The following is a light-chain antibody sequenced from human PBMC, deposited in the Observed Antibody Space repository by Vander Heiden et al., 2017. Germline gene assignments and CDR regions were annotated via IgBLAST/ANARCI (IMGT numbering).Light chain of an antibody. CDR3: AAWDDSLSGPWV. J-gene: IGLJ3*02. CDR1: SSNIGSNY. V-gene: IGLV1-47*01. Sequence: QSVLTQPPSASGTPGQRGTISCSGSSSNIGSNYVYWYQQLPGTAPKLLLYRNNQRPSGVPDRFSGSKSGTSASLAISGLRSEDEADYYCAAWDDSLSGPWVFGGGTKLTVL. CDR2: RNN.